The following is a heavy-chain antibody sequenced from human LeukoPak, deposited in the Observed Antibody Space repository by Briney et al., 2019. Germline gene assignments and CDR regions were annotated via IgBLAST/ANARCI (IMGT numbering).Heavy chain of an antibody. J-gene: IGHJ5*02. CDR1: DGSISSSSYY. CDR3: ARGGRITTVVGYNYFDP. D-gene: IGHD1-20*01. CDR2: ILYSGST. V-gene: IGHV4-39*07. Sequence: PSETVSLTCTVSDGSISSSSYYWGWIRQPPGKGLEWIGSILYSGSTYYNPSLKSRVSISIDTSKNQFSLKLSSVTAADTALYYCARGGRITTVVGYNYFDPWGQGTLVTVSS.